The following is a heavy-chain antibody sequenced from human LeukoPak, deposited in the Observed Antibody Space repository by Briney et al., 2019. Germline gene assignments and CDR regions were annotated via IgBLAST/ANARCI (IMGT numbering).Heavy chain of an antibody. CDR3: ASRTGYSSGWYRDY. J-gene: IGHJ4*02. CDR1: GGSLSGYY. D-gene: IGHD6-19*01. CDR2: INHSGST. V-gene: IGHV4-34*01. Sequence: SETLSLTCAVYGGSLSGYYWSWIRQPPGKGLEWIGEINHSGSTNYNPSLKSRVTISVDTSKNQFSLKLSSVTAADTAVYYCASRTGYSSGWYRDYWGQGTLVTVSS.